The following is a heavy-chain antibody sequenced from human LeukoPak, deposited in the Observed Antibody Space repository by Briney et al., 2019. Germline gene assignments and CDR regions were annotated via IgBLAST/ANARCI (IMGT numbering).Heavy chain of an antibody. V-gene: IGHV4-38-2*02. D-gene: IGHD4-17*01. CDR3: AREAAVTTFYSAYYFDY. J-gene: IGHJ4*02. CDR1: GYSISSGYY. Sequence: TSETLSLTCTVSGYSISSGYYWGWIRQPPGKGLEWIGSIYHSGSTYYNPSLKSRVTISVDTSKNQFSLKLSSVTAADTAVYYCAREAAVTTFYSAYYFDYWGQGTLVTVSS. CDR2: IYHSGST.